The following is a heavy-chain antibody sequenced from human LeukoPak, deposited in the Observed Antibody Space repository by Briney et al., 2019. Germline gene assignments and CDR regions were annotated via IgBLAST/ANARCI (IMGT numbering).Heavy chain of an antibody. V-gene: IGHV3-7*05. CDR1: GFTFSRYW. Sequence: GGSLRLSCAASGFTFSRYWMSWVRQAPGKGLEWVANINEDGGAKYYVDSVKGRITISRDNAKKSLYLQMSSLRAEDTAVYYCARSYSGSYGGDYWGQGTLVTVSS. CDR3: ARSYSGSYGGDY. D-gene: IGHD1-26*01. J-gene: IGHJ4*02. CDR2: INEDGGAK.